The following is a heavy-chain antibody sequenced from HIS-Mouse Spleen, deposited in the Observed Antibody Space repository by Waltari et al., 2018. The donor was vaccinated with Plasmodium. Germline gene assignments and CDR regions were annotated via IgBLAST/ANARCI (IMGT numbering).Heavy chain of an antibody. D-gene: IGHD6-13*01. Sequence: QVQLQQWGAGLLKPSETLSLPCAVYGGSFSGYYWSWIRQPPGTGLEWIGEINHSGSTNYNPSLKSRVTISVDTSKNQFSLKLSSVTAADTAVYYCARGSAAAGPFDYWGQGTLVTVSS. V-gene: IGHV4-34*01. CDR3: ARGSAAAGPFDY. CDR1: GGSFSGYY. J-gene: IGHJ4*02. CDR2: INHSGST.